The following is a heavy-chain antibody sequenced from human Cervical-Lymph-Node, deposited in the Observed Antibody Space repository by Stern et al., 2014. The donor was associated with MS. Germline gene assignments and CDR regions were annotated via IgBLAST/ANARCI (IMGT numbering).Heavy chain of an antibody. CDR3: ATQIGEYSYGS. V-gene: IGHV3-15*01. CDR1: GFTFSNAW. D-gene: IGHD5-18*01. CDR2: IKSYAVGGTI. Sequence: EVQLVESGGGLVEPGGSLRLSCTASGFTFSNAWMNWVRQAPGKGLEWVGRIKSYAVGGTIDYAAPVKGRFTISRDDSKDTLYLHMYSLKTEDTAVYYCATQIGEYSYGSWGQGTLVTVSS. J-gene: IGHJ4*02.